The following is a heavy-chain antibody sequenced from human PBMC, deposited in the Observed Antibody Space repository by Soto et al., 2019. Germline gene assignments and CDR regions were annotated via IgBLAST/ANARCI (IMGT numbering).Heavy chain of an antibody. V-gene: IGHV3-48*03. CDR3: ARGAWPSYFDY. CDR1: GFSFSRHS. CDR2: ISSSGNTI. J-gene: IGHJ4*02. Sequence: GSLRLSCAASGFSFSRHSMNWVRQAPGKGLEWVSYISSSGNTIYYADSVKGRFTISRDNAENSLYLQMNSLRAEDTAVYYCARGAWPSYFDYWGQGTLVTVSS.